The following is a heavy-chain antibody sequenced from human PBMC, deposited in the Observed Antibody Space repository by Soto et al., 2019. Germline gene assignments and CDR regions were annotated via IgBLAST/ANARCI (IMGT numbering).Heavy chain of an antibody. CDR3: ARDSTGERVYYGVDV. Sequence: GGSLRLSCEASGFTFSSYTINWVRQAPGKGLEWVSKISSSGRTKYYADSVKGRFTISRDNAKNSLYLQMNSLRDDDTALYYCARDSTGERVYYGVDVGGQGTTVTVSS. V-gene: IGHV3-48*02. CDR1: GFTFSSYT. CDR2: ISSSGRTK. D-gene: IGHD1-1*01. J-gene: IGHJ6*02.